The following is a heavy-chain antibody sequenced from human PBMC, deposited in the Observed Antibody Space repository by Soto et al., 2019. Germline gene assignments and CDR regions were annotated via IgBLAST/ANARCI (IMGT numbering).Heavy chain of an antibody. CDR1: GFTFSSYD. D-gene: IGHD3-9*01. CDR2: IGTAGDT. CDR3: ARVPSTGYDILTGIRLGYYYGMDV. Sequence: EVQLVESGGGLVQPGGSLRLSCAASGFTFSSYDMHWVRQATGKGLEWVSAIGTAGDTYYPGSVKGRFTISRENAKNSLYLQRNSLRAGDTAVYYCARVPSTGYDILTGIRLGYYYGMDVWGQGTTVTVSS. J-gene: IGHJ6*02. V-gene: IGHV3-13*01.